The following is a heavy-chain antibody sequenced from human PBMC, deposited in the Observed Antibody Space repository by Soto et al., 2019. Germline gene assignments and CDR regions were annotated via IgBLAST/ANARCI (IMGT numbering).Heavy chain of an antibody. CDR1: GLTISSASYY. D-gene: IGHD6-13*01. CDR3: ASYRVSGGWSKIDD. Sequence: QVLLQESGPGLMKPSQTLSLTCTVSGLTISSASYYWSWIRQHPGKGLEWVGNIYYNGSTYYSPSLMSRVTLWAKTTKNLFSRRLGSVAAADSAVYYCASYRVSGGWSKIDDWGQGTLVTVSS. V-gene: IGHV4-31*03. J-gene: IGHJ4*02. CDR2: IYYNGST.